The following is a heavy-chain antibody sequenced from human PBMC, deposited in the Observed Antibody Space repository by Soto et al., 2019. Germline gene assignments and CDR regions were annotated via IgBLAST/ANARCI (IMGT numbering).Heavy chain of an antibody. D-gene: IGHD3-10*01. V-gene: IGHV4-34*01. CDR1: GGSFSGYY. CDR3: ARQRYYGSGSYYIYYYYGMDV. Sequence: PSETVSLTCAVYGGSFSGYYWSWIRQPPGKGLEWIGEINHSGSTNYNPSLKSRVTISVDTSKNQFSLKLSSVTAADTAVYYCARQRYYGSGSYYIYYYYGMDVWGQGTTVTVSS. CDR2: INHSGST. J-gene: IGHJ6*02.